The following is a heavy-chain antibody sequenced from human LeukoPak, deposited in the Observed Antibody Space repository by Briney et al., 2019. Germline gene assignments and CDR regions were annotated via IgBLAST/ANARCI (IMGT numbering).Heavy chain of an antibody. Sequence: GSLRLSCAASGFTVSSNYMSWVRQAPGKGLEWVSVIYSGSNTYYADSVRGRFTIFRDNSKNTLYLQMTSLRAEDTAVYYCARFRYYYDSSGYYPEYMDVWGKGTRVTVSS. D-gene: IGHD3-22*01. V-gene: IGHV3-53*01. CDR1: GFTVSSNY. CDR3: ARFRYYYDSSGYYPEYMDV. CDR2: IYSGSNT. J-gene: IGHJ6*03.